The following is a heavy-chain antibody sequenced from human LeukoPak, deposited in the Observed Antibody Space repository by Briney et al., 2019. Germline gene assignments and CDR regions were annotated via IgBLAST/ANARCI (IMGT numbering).Heavy chain of an antibody. J-gene: IGHJ3*02. Sequence: GGSLRLSCAASGFTFSSYAMHWVRQAPGQGLEWMGWINPNSGGTNYAQKFQGRVTMTRDTSISTAYMELSRLRSDDTAVYYCGALVGATTSDAFDIWGQGTMVTVSS. D-gene: IGHD1-26*01. CDR3: GALVGATTSDAFDI. V-gene: IGHV1-2*02. CDR2: INPNSGGT. CDR1: GFTFSSYA.